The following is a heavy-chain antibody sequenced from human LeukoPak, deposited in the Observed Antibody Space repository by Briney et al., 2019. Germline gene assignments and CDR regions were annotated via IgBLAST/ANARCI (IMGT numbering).Heavy chain of an antibody. CDR1: GGSISSGSYY. V-gene: IGHV4-61*02. J-gene: IGHJ3*02. Sequence: SQTLSLTCTVSGGSISSGSYYGSWIPHPAGKGLEWIGRIYTSGSTNYNPSLKSRVTISVDTSKNQFSLKLSSVTAADTAVYYCARVVVAATGGAPDAFDIWGQGTMVTVSS. CDR3: ARVVVAATGGAPDAFDI. D-gene: IGHD2-15*01. CDR2: IYTSGST.